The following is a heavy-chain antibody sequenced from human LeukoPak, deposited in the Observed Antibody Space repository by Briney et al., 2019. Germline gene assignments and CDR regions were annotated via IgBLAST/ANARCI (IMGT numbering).Heavy chain of an antibody. Sequence: VASVTVSCKASGGTFSSYAISWVRQAPGQGLEWMGGIIPIFGTANYAQKFQGRVTITTDESTSTAYMELSSLRSEDTAVYYCAREEYDSSGPDRYYFDYWGQGTLVTVSS. CDR3: AREEYDSSGPDRYYFDY. D-gene: IGHD3-22*01. J-gene: IGHJ4*02. V-gene: IGHV1-69*05. CDR1: GGTFSSYA. CDR2: IIPIFGTA.